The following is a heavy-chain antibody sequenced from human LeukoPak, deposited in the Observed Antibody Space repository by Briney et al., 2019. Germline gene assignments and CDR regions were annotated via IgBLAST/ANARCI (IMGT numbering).Heavy chain of an antibody. CDR3: ARVGVVVPAAPPNWFDP. Sequence: SETLSLTYAVYGGSFSGYYCSWIRQPPGKGLEWIGEINHSGSTNYNPSLKSRVTISVDTSKNQFSLKLSSVTAADTAVYYCARVGVVVPAAPPNWFDPWGQGTLVTVSS. V-gene: IGHV4-34*01. CDR2: INHSGST. D-gene: IGHD2-2*01. J-gene: IGHJ5*02. CDR1: GGSFSGYY.